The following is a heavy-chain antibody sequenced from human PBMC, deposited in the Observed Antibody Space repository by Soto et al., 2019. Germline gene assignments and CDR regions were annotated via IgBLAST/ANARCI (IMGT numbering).Heavy chain of an antibody. CDR3: ASSYSYYYYRMDV. D-gene: IGHD2-21*01. J-gene: IGHJ6*02. Sequence: GGSLRLSCAASGFTFSSYSMNWVRQAPGKGLEWVSSISSSSSYIYYADSVKGRFTISRDNAKNSLYLQMNSLRAEDTAVYYCASSYSYYYYRMDVWAQGTSVTVSS. V-gene: IGHV3-21*01. CDR1: GFTFSSYS. CDR2: ISSSSSYI.